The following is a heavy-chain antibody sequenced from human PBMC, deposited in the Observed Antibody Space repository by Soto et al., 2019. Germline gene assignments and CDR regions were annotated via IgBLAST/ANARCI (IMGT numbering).Heavy chain of an antibody. D-gene: IGHD2-2*01. CDR2: ISWNSGSI. Sequence: GGSLRLSCAASGFTFDDYAMHWVRQAPGKGLEWVSGISWNSGSIGYADSVKGRFTISRDNAKNSLYLQMNSLRAEDTALYYCAKGRGPAALDAFDIWGQGTMVTVSS. CDR3: AKGRGPAALDAFDI. J-gene: IGHJ3*02. CDR1: GFTFDDYA. V-gene: IGHV3-9*01.